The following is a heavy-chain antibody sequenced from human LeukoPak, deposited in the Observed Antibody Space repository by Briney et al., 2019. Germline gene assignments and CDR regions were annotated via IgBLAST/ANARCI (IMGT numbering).Heavy chain of an antibody. CDR3: ARDHSRQQLSPRGYNWFDP. J-gene: IGHJ5*02. V-gene: IGHV3-30-3*01. D-gene: IGHD6-13*01. Sequence: PGGSLRLSCAASGFTFSSYAMHWVRQAPGKGLEWVAVISYDGSNKYYADSVKGRFTISRDNSKNTLYLQMNSLRAEDTAVYYCARDHSRQQLSPRGYNWFDPWGQGTLVTVSS. CDR2: ISYDGSNK. CDR1: GFTFSSYA.